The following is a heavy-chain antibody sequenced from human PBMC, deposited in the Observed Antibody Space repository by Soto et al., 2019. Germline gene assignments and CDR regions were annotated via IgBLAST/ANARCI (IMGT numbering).Heavy chain of an antibody. Sequence: QVQLVQSGAEVKKPGSSVKVSCKASGGTFSSYTISWVRQAPGQGLEWMGRIIPILGIANYAQKFQGRVTITAAKSTSTAYMELSSLRSEDTAVYYCALWFGEKQYYYGMDVWGQGTTVTVSS. CDR1: GGTFSSYT. CDR2: IIPILGIA. J-gene: IGHJ6*02. V-gene: IGHV1-69*02. D-gene: IGHD3-10*01. CDR3: ALWFGEKQYYYGMDV.